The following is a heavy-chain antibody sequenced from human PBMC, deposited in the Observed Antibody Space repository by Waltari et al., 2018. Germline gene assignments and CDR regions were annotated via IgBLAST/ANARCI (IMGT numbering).Heavy chain of an antibody. CDR1: GFTFSSYA. D-gene: IGHD3-22*01. J-gene: IGHJ3*02. CDR3: AKDYYDSSGYYVDPAFDI. V-gene: IGHV3-23*01. CDR2: IMGSGGST. Sequence: EVQLLESGGGLVQPGGSLRLSCAASGFTFSSYAMSWVRQAPGKGLEWVSAIMGSGGSTYYADSVKGRFTISRDNSKNTLYLQMNSLRAEDTAVYYCAKDYYDSSGYYVDPAFDIWGQGTMVTVSS.